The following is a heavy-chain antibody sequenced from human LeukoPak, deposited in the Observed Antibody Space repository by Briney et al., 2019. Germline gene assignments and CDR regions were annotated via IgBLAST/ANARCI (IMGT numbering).Heavy chain of an antibody. J-gene: IGHJ4*02. D-gene: IGHD1-26*01. Sequence: PGRSLRLSCAASGLMFRNYGMHWVRQAPGKGLEWVAVIWYDGSNQYYVDSVKGRFTVSRDNAKNTLYLQMNSLRAEDTAVYYCATDRNSGKYYDYWGQGTLVTVSS. CDR1: GLMFRNYG. CDR2: IWYDGSNQ. V-gene: IGHV3-33*01. CDR3: ATDRNSGKYYDY.